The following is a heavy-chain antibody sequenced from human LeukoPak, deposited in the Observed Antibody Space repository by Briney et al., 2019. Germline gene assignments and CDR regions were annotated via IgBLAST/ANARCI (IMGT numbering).Heavy chain of an antibody. J-gene: IGHJ4*02. D-gene: IGHD6-19*01. CDR1: GFTFNNYG. V-gene: IGHV3-30*18. CDR3: AKGSRGSGWSAWGDY. CDR2: ISYDGSNK. Sequence: PGGSLRLSCAASGFTFNNYGMHWVRQAPGKGLEWVAVISYDGSNKYYADSVKGRFTISRDNSKNTLYLQMNSLRAEDTAVYYCAKGSRGSGWSAWGDYWGQGTLVTVSS.